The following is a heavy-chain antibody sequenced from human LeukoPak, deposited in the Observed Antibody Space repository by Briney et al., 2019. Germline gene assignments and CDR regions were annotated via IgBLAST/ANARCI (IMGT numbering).Heavy chain of an antibody. D-gene: IGHD2-2*01. CDR3: ARLYCSTTSCFDY. V-gene: IGHV4-59*01. CDR2: IYSSGST. J-gene: IGHJ4*02. CDR1: GGSISNYY. Sequence: SETLSLTCTVSGGSISNYYWSWIRQPPGKGLDWVGFIYSSGSTNYNPSLKSRVTMSVDTSKNQFSLNLNSATAADTAVYYCARLYCSTTSCFDYWGQGTLVTVSS.